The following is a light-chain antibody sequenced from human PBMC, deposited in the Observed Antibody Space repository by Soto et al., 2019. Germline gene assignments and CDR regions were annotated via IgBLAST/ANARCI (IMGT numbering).Light chain of an antibody. V-gene: IGKV3-15*01. Sequence: EIVMTQSPATLSVCPGERATLSCRASQSVSSNLAWYQQKPGQAARLLIYGASTMATGIPARFRGSGSGTECTLTSSGLQSEDFAVYYCQQYNNWSSWTFGQGTKVQIK. CDR1: QSVSSN. CDR2: GAS. J-gene: IGKJ1*01. CDR3: QQYNNWSSWT.